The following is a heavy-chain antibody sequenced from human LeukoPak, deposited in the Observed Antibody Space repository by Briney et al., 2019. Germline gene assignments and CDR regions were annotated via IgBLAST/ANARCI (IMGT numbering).Heavy chain of an antibody. Sequence: GGSLRLSCAASGFTFSSYSMNWVRQAPGKGLEWVSYISSSSSTIYYADSVKGRFNISRDNAKNSLYLQMNSLRAEDTAVYYCAREVYDFWSGYPDYWGQGTLVTVSS. J-gene: IGHJ4*02. V-gene: IGHV3-48*01. CDR3: AREVYDFWSGYPDY. D-gene: IGHD3-3*01. CDR1: GFTFSSYS. CDR2: ISSSSSTI.